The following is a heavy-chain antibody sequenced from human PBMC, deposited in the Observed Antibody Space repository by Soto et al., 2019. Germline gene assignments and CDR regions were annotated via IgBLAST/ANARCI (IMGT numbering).Heavy chain of an antibody. D-gene: IGHD6-19*01. CDR3: ASSRGSGWGAYYFDY. Sequence: GSLRLSCAASGFTFSSYSMNWVRQAPGKGLEWVSSISSSSSYIYYADSVKGRFTISRDNAKNSLYLQMNSLRAEDTAVYYCASSRGSGWGAYYFDYWGQGTLVTVSS. CDR1: GFTFSSYS. V-gene: IGHV3-21*01. J-gene: IGHJ4*02. CDR2: ISSSSSYI.